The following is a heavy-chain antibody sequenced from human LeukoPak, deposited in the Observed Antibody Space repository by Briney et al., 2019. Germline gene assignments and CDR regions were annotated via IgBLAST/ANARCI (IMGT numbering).Heavy chain of an antibody. CDR3: VRDPDALDY. J-gene: IGHJ4*02. Sequence: GGSLRLSCAASGFTFSRYSMNWVRHAPGEGLEWVSYIRSSGDITYYADSVKGRFTISRDSAKDSLYLQMNSLRDEDTAVYYCVRDPDALDYWGQGTLVTVSS. V-gene: IGHV3-48*02. CDR1: GFTFSRYS. CDR2: IRSSGDIT.